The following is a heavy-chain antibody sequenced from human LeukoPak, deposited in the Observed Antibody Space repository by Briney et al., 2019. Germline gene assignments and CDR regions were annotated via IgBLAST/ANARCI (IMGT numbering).Heavy chain of an antibody. CDR1: GGSFSGYY. CDR2: INHSGST. D-gene: IGHD2-2*01. CDR3: ARAGDSLVFYYYMDV. J-gene: IGHJ6*03. Sequence: PSETLPLTCAVYGGSFSGYYWSWIRQPPGKGLEWIGEINHSGSTNYNPSLKSRVTISVDTSKNQFSLKLSSVTAADTAVYYCARAGDSLVFYYYMDVWGKGTTVTVSS. V-gene: IGHV4-34*01.